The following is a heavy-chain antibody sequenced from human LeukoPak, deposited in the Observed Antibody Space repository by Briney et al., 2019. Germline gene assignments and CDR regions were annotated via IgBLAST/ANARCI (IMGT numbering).Heavy chain of an antibody. V-gene: IGHV3-74*01. Sequence: PGGPLRLSCAASGFTFSPYWMHWVRQGPGKGLVWVARIDSDGSSTIYADSVKGRLTISRDNAQNTLYLQMDSLRAEDTAVYYCARGGGDHAFDVWGQGTMVTVSS. J-gene: IGHJ3*01. CDR2: IDSDGSST. CDR3: ARGGGDHAFDV. CDR1: GFTFSPYW. D-gene: IGHD2-21*02.